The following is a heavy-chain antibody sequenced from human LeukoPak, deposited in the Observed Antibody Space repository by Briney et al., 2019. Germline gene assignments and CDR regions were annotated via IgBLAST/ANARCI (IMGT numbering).Heavy chain of an antibody. Sequence: GGSLRLSCEASGFTFTYAWMNWVRQVPGKGPEWVGHITSGGTTDYAAPVKGRFTISRENSKNTVYLQMNSLKMEDTAMYYCIADVPTLDTQLDYWGQGTLVTVSS. CDR3: IADVPTLDTQLDY. CDR1: GFTFTYAW. V-gene: IGHV3-15*01. D-gene: IGHD4-23*01. CDR2: ITSGGTT. J-gene: IGHJ4*02.